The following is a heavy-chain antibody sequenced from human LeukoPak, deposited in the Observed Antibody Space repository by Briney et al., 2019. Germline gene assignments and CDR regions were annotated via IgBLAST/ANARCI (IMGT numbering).Heavy chain of an antibody. V-gene: IGHV1-69*13. CDR1: GGTFSSYA. CDR3: ARWEVDYYDSSGYLLGY. CDR2: IIPIFGTA. D-gene: IGHD3-22*01. J-gene: IGHJ4*02. Sequence: GASVKVSCKASGGTFSSYAISWVRQAPGQGLEWMGGIIPIFGTANYAQKFQGRVTITADESTSTAYMELSSLRSEDTAVYYCARWEVDYYDSSGYLLGYWGQGTLVIVSS.